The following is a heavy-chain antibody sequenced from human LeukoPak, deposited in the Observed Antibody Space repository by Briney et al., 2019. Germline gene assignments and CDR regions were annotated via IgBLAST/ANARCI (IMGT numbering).Heavy chain of an antibody. Sequence: ASVKVSCKASGYTFTGYYMHWVRQAAGQGLERMGWINPNSGGTNYAQKFQGRVTMTRDTSISTAYMELSRLRSDDTAVYYCARVSTIFGVEFDYWGQGTLVTVSS. CDR2: INPNSGGT. V-gene: IGHV1-2*02. J-gene: IGHJ4*02. D-gene: IGHD3-3*01. CDR1: GYTFTGYY. CDR3: ARVSTIFGVEFDY.